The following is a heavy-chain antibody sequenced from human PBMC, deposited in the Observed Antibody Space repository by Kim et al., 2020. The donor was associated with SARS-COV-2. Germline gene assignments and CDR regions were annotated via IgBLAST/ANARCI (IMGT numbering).Heavy chain of an antibody. V-gene: IGHV6-1*01. J-gene: IGHJ4*02. CDR3: ARAVIAVANRYYFDY. Sequence: SVKSRTPSKPDTSKNQFSLQLNSVTPEDTAVYYCARAVIAVANRYYFDYWGQGTLVTVSS. D-gene: IGHD6-19*01.